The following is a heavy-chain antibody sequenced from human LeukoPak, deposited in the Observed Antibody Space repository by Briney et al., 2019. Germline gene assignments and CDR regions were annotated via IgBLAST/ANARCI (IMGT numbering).Heavy chain of an antibody. Sequence: PSETLSLTCAVYGGSFSGYYWSWIRQPPGKGLEWIGEINHSGSTNYNPSLKSRVTISVDTSKNQFSLKLSSVTAADTAVYYCARRYSGYEGFFDYWGQGTLVTVSS. J-gene: IGHJ4*02. CDR3: ARRYSGYEGFFDY. V-gene: IGHV4-34*01. D-gene: IGHD5-12*01. CDR1: GGSFSGYY. CDR2: INHSGST.